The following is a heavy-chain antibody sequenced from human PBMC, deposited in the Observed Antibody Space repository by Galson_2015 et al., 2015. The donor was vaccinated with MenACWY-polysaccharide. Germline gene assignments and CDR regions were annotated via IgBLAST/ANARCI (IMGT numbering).Heavy chain of an antibody. V-gene: IGHV3-30*02. J-gene: IGHJ3*02. CDR2: IRYDGSNK. CDR1: GFTFSSYG. CDR3: ARPKIDAFDI. Sequence: SLRLSCAASGFTFSSYGMHWVRQAPGKGLEWVAFIRYDGSNKYYADSVKGRFTISRDNSKNTLYLQMNSLRAEDTAVYYCARPKIDAFDIWGQGTMVTVSS.